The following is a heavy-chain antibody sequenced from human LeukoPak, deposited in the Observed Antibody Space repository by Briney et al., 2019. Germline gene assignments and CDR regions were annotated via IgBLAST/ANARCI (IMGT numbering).Heavy chain of an antibody. CDR3: ARDGIAVAGHNWFDP. Sequence: SETLSPTCTVSGGSIISYYWSWIRQPAGKGLEWIGRIYTSGSTNYNPSLKSRVTMSVDTSKNQFSLKLSSVTAADTAVYYCARDGIAVAGHNWFDPWGQGTLVTVSS. V-gene: IGHV4-4*07. J-gene: IGHJ5*02. CDR1: GGSIISYY. CDR2: IYTSGST. D-gene: IGHD6-19*01.